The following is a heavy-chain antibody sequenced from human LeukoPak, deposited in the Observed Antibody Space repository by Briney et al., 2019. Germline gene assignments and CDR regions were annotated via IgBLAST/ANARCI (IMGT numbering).Heavy chain of an antibody. V-gene: IGHV5-10-1*01. D-gene: IGHD3-22*01. Sequence: KPGESLKISCKGSGYSFTSYWISWVRQMPGKGLEWMGRIDPSDSYTNYSPSFQDHVTISADKSISTAYLQWSSLKASDTAMYYCARLAYYYDSSGYYYVLGFDYWGQGTLVTVSS. CDR3: ARLAYYYDSSGYYYVLGFDY. CDR1: GYSFTSYW. J-gene: IGHJ4*02. CDR2: IDPSDSYT.